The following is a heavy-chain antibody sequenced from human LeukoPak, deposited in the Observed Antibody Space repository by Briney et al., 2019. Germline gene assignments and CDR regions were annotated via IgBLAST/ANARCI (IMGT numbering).Heavy chain of an antibody. Sequence: SETLSLTCTVSGGSISSSSYYWGWIRQPPGKGLEWIGSIYYSGSTYYNPSLKSRVTISVDTSKNQFSLKLSSVTAADTAVYYCAKERPRSSKENAFDIWGQGTMVTVSS. V-gene: IGHV4-39*02. D-gene: IGHD2/OR15-2a*01. J-gene: IGHJ3*02. CDR2: IYYSGST. CDR1: GGSISSSSYY. CDR3: AKERPRSSKENAFDI.